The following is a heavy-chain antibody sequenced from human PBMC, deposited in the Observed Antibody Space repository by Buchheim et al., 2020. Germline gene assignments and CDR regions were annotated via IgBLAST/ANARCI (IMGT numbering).Heavy chain of an antibody. J-gene: IGHJ6*02. V-gene: IGHV4-31*03. CDR3: ARDPKLFAPAVDYYGMDV. Sequence: QVQLQESGPGLVKPSQTLSLTCTVSGGSISSGGYYWSWILQHPGKGLEWIGYIYYSGSTYYNPSLKSRVTISIYTSKNQFSLKLSSVTAADTDVYYCARDPKLFAPAVDYYGMDVWGQGTT. CDR1: GGSISSGGYY. CDR2: IYYSGST. D-gene: IGHD2-2*01.